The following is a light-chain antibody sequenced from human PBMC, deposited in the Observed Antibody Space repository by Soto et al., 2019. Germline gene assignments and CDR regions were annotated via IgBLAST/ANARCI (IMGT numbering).Light chain of an antibody. V-gene: IGLV2-14*01. CDR3: NSFASSNSLI. J-gene: IGLJ2*01. Sequence: QSALTQPASVSGSPGQSITISCTGTSSDIGAYNYVSWYQQHPGKAPKLIIYEVSYRPSGVSNRFSASKSANTASLTISGLQAEDEADYYCNSFASSNSLIFGGGTQLTVL. CDR2: EVS. CDR1: SSDIGAYNY.